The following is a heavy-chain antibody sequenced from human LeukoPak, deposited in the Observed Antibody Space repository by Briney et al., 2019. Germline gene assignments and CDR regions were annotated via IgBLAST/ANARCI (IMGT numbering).Heavy chain of an antibody. CDR1: GGSISGYY. J-gene: IGHJ4*02. CDR2: IYYSGIT. CDR3: ARSYCSAGSCYSKIFDS. Sequence: PSETLSLTCTVSGGSISGYYWSWIRQPPGKGLECIGNIYYSGITNYNPSLKGRVTMSVDMSKNQFSLNLSSVTAADTAVYYCARSYCSAGSCYSKIFDSWGQGTLVTVSS. V-gene: IGHV4-59*01. D-gene: IGHD2-15*01.